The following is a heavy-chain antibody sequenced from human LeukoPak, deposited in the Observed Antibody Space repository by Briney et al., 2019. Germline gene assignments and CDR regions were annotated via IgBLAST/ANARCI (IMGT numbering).Heavy chain of an antibody. CDR2: IYTSGST. Sequence: SETLSLTCTVSGGSISSGSYYWSWIRQPAGKGPEWIGRIYTSGSTNYNPSLKSRVTISVDTSKNQFSLKLSSVTAADTAVYYCARATVTRDLDYWGQGTVVTVSS. CDR3: ARATVTRDLDY. V-gene: IGHV4-61*02. J-gene: IGHJ4*02. CDR1: GGSISSGSYY. D-gene: IGHD4-17*01.